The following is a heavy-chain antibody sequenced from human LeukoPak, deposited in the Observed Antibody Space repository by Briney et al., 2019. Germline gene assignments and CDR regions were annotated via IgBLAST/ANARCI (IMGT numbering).Heavy chain of an antibody. CDR3: ARLISGSFGDAFDI. V-gene: IGHV5-51*01. J-gene: IGHJ3*02. CDR2: IYPGASES. CDR1: GYSVTNNW. Sequence: GESLKISCKASGYSVTNNWIGWARQMAGKGLEWMGIIYPGASESRYSPSFQGQVTMSVDKSITTAYLQWSSLQASDTAMYYCARLISGSFGDAFDIWGQGTMVAVPS. D-gene: IGHD1-26*01.